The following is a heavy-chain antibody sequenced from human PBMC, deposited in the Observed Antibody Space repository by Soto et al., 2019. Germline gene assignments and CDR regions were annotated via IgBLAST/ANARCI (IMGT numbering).Heavy chain of an antibody. CDR3: ARDSLSGYYFDF. CDR2: TYHSGGT. CDR1: GDSISSGGYS. Sequence: QLQLQESGSGLVKPSQTLSLTCVVSGDSISSGGYSWNWIRQSPGKGLEWIGHTYHSGGTLYNPSFDSRVTSSVDRSKNQFSLRLTSVTAADTAVYYCARDSLSGYYFDFWGQGTLVTVSS. D-gene: IGHD3-22*01. J-gene: IGHJ4*02. V-gene: IGHV4-30-2*06.